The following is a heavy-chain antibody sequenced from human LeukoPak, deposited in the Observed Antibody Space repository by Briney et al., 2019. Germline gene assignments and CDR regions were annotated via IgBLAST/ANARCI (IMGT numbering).Heavy chain of an antibody. Sequence: PGGSLRLSCAASGFTFSTYDMHWVRQVTGKGLEWVSAIGTADDTYYLGSVKGRFTISRENAKNVLYLQMSSLRAEDTAVYYCAREIRETVITRHYYYGIDVWGQGTTVTVSS. J-gene: IGHJ6*02. D-gene: IGHD1-7*01. V-gene: IGHV3-13*01. CDR1: GFTFSTYD. CDR2: IGTADDT. CDR3: AREIRETVITRHYYYGIDV.